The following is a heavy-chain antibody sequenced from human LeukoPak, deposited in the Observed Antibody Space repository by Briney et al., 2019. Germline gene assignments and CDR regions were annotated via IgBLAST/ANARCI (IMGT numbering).Heavy chain of an antibody. J-gene: IGHJ6*02. CDR2: INHSGST. V-gene: IGHV4-34*01. D-gene: IGHD2-2*02. CDR3: ARASPPDIVVVPAAIWYYYYGMDV. Sequence: PSETLSLTCAVYGGSFSGYYWSWIRQPPGKGLEWIGEINHSGSTNYNPSLKSRVTISVDTSKNQFSLKLSSVTAADTAVYYCARASPPDIVVVPAAIWYYYYGMDVWGQGTTVTVSS. CDR1: GGSFSGYY.